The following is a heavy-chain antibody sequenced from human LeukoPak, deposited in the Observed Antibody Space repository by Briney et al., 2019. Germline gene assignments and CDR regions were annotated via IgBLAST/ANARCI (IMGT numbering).Heavy chain of an antibody. CDR3: ARDGGTPSGRGFDY. Sequence: KPSETLSLTCTVSGGSVSSGSYYWGWIRQPPGKGLEWIGYIYYSGSTNYNPSLKSRVTISVDTSKNQFSLKLSSVTAADTAVYYCARDGGTPSGRGFDYGAREPLVPVS. J-gene: IGHJ4*02. CDR2: IYYSGST. D-gene: IGHD3-16*01. CDR1: GGSVSSGSYY. V-gene: IGHV4-61*01.